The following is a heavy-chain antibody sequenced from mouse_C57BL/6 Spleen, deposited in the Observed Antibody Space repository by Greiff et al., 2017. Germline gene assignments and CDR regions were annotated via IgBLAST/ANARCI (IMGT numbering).Heavy chain of an antibody. D-gene: IGHD1-1*01. CDR3: ASPLITTVVGDFDV. Sequence: VQLQQSGPELVKPGASVKISCKASGYTFTDYYMNWVKQSHGKSLEWIGDINPNNGGTSYNQKFKGKATLTVDKSSSTAYMELRSLTSEDSAVYYCASPLITTVVGDFDVWGTGTTVTVSS. CDR1: GYTFTDYY. CDR2: INPNNGGT. V-gene: IGHV1-26*01. J-gene: IGHJ1*03.